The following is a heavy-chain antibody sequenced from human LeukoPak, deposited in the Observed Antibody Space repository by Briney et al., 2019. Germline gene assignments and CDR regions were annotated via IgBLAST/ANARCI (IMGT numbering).Heavy chain of an antibody. V-gene: IGHV3-30*04. J-gene: IGHJ6*02. Sequence: GGALGLSCAASGVPFSSFSMHWVRPAPGKGLQWVGGVSFDGSNKYYTDSVKGRFTISRDNSKNTLYLQMNSLRAEDTAVYYCARDEVLCTSISCYVPYGMDVWGQGTTVSVSS. CDR3: ARDEVLCTSISCYVPYGMDV. CDR1: GVPFSSFS. D-gene: IGHD2-2*01. CDR2: VSFDGSNK.